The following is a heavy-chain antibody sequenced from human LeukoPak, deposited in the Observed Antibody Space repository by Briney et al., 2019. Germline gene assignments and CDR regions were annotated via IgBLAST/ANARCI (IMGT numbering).Heavy chain of an antibody. V-gene: IGHV2-5*01. Sequence: ESGPTLVNPTQTLTLTCTFSGFSLSSGVVGVGWIRQPPGKALEWLALTYWNDDKRYSPALKNRLTITKDTSANQVVLTLTNMEPVDTATYYCTHTVDYGGNPNDYWGQGTLVTVSS. D-gene: IGHD4-23*01. CDR1: GFSLSSGVVG. J-gene: IGHJ4*02. CDR3: THTVDYGGNPNDY. CDR2: TYWNDDK.